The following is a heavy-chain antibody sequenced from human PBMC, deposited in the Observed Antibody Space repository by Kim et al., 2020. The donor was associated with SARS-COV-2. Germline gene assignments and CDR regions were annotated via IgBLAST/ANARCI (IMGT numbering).Heavy chain of an antibody. CDR1: GFTFSDYS. Sequence: GGARRLSCIAFGFTFSDYSMNWVRQAPGKGLEWLSFISNDDGGSYYAYSVRGRVTVARYDAKYSRYLQLNSQTVEDKAASYCVRDGRAGIWDSALDSCG. J-gene: IGHJ5*01. CDR3: VRDGRAGIWDSALDS. CDR2: ISNDDGGS. D-gene: IGHD1-26*01. V-gene: IGHV3-48*01.